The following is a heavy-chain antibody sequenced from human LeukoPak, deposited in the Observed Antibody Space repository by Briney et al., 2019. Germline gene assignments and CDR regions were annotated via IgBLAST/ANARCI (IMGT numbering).Heavy chain of an antibody. V-gene: IGHV1-69*13. D-gene: IGHD6-13*01. CDR3: ARGSWSSSWYLGPNWFDP. Sequence: ASVKVSRKASGGAFSSYAIAWVRQGPGQGLEWVGGIILIFGTANYAQKFQGRVTITADESTSTAYMELSSLRSEDTAVYYCARGSWSSSWYLGPNWFDPWGQGTLVTVSS. CDR2: IILIFGTA. CDR1: GGAFSSYA. J-gene: IGHJ5*02.